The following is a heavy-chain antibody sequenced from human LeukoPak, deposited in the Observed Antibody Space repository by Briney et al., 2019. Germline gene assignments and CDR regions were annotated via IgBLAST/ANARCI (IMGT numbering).Heavy chain of an antibody. Sequence: GASVKVSCKASGYTFTSYAMNWVRQAPGQGLEWMGWINTNTGNPTYAQGFTGRFAFSLDTSVSTAYLQISSLKAEDTAVYYCARGGITMVRGVIVYWGQGTLVTVSS. CDR2: INTNTGNP. CDR1: GYTFTSYA. V-gene: IGHV7-4-1*02. D-gene: IGHD3-10*01. J-gene: IGHJ4*02. CDR3: ARGGITMVRGVIVY.